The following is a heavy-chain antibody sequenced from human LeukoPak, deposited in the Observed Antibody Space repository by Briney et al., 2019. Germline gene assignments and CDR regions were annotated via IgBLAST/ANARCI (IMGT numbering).Heavy chain of an antibody. Sequence: ASVKVSCKASGYTFTSYYMHWVRQAPGQGLEWMGIINPSGGSTSYAQKFQGRVTMTRDTSTSTVYMELSSLRSEDTAVYYCARDRGFYCSGGSCYSTYNWFDPWGQETLVTVSS. CDR2: INPSGGST. V-gene: IGHV1-46*01. J-gene: IGHJ5*02. CDR1: GYTFTSYY. CDR3: ARDRGFYCSGGSCYSTYNWFDP. D-gene: IGHD2-15*01.